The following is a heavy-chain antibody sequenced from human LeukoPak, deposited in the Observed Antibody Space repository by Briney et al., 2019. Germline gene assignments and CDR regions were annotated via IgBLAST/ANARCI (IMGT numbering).Heavy chain of an antibody. D-gene: IGHD5-18*01. Sequence: GGSLRLSCAASGFTFSSYSMNWVRQAPGKGLEWVSSISSSSSYIYYADSVKGRFTISRDNAKNSLYLQMNSLRAEDTAVYYCARGVDTAMGNDAFDIWGQGTMVTVSS. CDR1: GFTFSSYS. V-gene: IGHV3-21*01. CDR2: ISSSSSYI. J-gene: IGHJ3*02. CDR3: ARGVDTAMGNDAFDI.